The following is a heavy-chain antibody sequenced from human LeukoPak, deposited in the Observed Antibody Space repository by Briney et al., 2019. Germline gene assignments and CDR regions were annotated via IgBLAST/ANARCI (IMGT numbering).Heavy chain of an antibody. CDR2: NNRDGSST. Sequence: GGSLRLSCAASGFTFSTYWMHWVRQAPGKGLVWLSHNNRDGSSTSYADSVKGRFTISRDNAKNTLYLQMNSLRAEDTAVYYCAKDPGYSYPQNFDYWGQGTLVTVSS. V-gene: IGHV3-74*01. D-gene: IGHD6-13*01. CDR3: AKDPGYSYPQNFDY. CDR1: GFTFSTYW. J-gene: IGHJ4*02.